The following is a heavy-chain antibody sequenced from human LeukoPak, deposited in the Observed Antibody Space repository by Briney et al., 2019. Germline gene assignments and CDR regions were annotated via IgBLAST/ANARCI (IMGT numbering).Heavy chain of an antibody. CDR2: IYYSGTT. D-gene: IGHD1-26*01. V-gene: IGHV4-4*02. J-gene: IGHJ5*02. CDR3: ARESGSAGWFDP. Sequence: PAGTLRLSCAVSGGTFSNAWLNWVRQPPRKGLEGMGRIYYSGTTYYNPSLNSRVTISVDTSKNHFALKLSSVTATDTAVYYCARESGSAGWFDPWGQGTLVTVSS. CDR1: GGTFSNAW.